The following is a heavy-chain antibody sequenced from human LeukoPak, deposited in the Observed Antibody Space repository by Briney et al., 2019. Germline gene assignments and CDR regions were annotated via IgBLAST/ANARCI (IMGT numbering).Heavy chain of an antibody. D-gene: IGHD2-15*01. Sequence: SETLSLTCTVSGGSISTYFWSWVRQPPGKGLEWIGHIYYSGSTNYNPSLKSRVTISVDTSKNQFSLKLSSVTAADTAVYYCARVVVAATSWFYPWGQGTLVTVSS. V-gene: IGHV4-59*01. CDR1: GGSISTYF. CDR3: ARVVVAATSWFYP. J-gene: IGHJ5*02. CDR2: IYYSGST.